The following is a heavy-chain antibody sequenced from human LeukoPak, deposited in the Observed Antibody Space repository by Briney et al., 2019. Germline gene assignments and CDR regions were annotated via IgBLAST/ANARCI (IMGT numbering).Heavy chain of an antibody. J-gene: IGHJ4*02. D-gene: IGHD3-16*01. Sequence: GGPLRLPCAASGFTFSNSWMHWVRQAPGKGLVWVSAIKGERSATTDGASVKGRLTISRDNAKNTLYLQINSLRPEDTAVYYCASAWGAFNWGQGTLVSVSS. V-gene: IGHV3-74*01. CDR2: IKGERSAT. CDR3: ASAWGAFN. CDR1: GFTFSNSW.